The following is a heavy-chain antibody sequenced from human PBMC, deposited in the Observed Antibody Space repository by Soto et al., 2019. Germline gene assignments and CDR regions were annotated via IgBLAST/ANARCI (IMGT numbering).Heavy chain of an antibody. CDR2: MQPSSGRT. J-gene: IGHJ4*02. Sequence: QVQLVQSGAEVREPGASVKVSCKASGYSFTSLDINWVRQTTGQGLEWMGWMQPSSGRTGYAQKFQGRGTMTRDTSINTAYMELSSLTSDDTAFYSCGRGVTAGVDYWGQGTLVTVSS. CDR3: GRGVTAGVDY. D-gene: IGHD3-10*01. CDR1: GYSFTSLD. V-gene: IGHV1-8*01.